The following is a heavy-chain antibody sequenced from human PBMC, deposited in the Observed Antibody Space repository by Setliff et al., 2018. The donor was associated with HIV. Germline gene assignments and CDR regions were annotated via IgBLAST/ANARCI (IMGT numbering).Heavy chain of an antibody. Sequence: SETLSLTCAVYGGSLGDNYWTWIRQPPGKGLEWIGEINHSGSANNNPSLKSRATISIDASKNQFSLNLTSVTAADTGQYFCARGRQNYDFLTAYYREVEYSEVWGQGTRVTVSS. V-gene: IGHV4-34*04. J-gene: IGHJ1*01. D-gene: IGHD3-9*01. CDR1: GGSLGDNY. CDR2: INHSGSA. CDR3: ARGRQNYDFLTAYYREVEYSEV.